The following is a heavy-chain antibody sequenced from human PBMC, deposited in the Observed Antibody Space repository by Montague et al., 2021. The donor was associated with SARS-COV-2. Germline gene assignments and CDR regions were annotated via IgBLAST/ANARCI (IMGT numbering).Heavy chain of an antibody. V-gene: IGHV4-59*01. D-gene: IGHD2-2*01. CDR2: TYYSGSA. CDR1: GASINAYY. Sequence: SETLSLTCTASGASINAYYWTWIRQPPGKGLEYIGFTYYSGSANYNPSLKSRVTISVDKSKNQFSLTPTSATAADTAMYYCARLAPERHCSVATCSPHWGQGILVTVSS. CDR3: ARLAPERHCSVATCSPH. J-gene: IGHJ4*02.